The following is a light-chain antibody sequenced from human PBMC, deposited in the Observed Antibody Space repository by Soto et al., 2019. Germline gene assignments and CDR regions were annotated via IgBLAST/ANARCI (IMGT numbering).Light chain of an antibody. Sequence: EIVLTQSPGTLSLSPGEGATLSCRASQSVTSNYLAWYQQKPGQAPRLLIYGASSRATGIPDRFSGSGSGTDFTLTISRLGPEDSAVYYCQRYVSSPITFGQGTKVDIK. CDR3: QRYVSSPIT. V-gene: IGKV3-20*01. CDR2: GAS. CDR1: QSVTSNY. J-gene: IGKJ2*01.